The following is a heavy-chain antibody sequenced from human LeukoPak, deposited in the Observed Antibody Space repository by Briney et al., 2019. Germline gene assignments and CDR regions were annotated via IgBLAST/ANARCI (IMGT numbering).Heavy chain of an antibody. V-gene: IGHV4-59*12. Sequence: PSETLSLTCTVSGGSMTSYYWSWIRQPPGKGLGWIGYIYYSGSTSYNPSLKSRVTISVDTSKNQFSLQLSSVTAADTAVYYCARDFPDYDYVWGSYRFDYWGQGTLVTVSS. D-gene: IGHD3-16*02. CDR3: ARDFPDYDYVWGSYRFDY. CDR2: IYYSGST. CDR1: GGSMTSYY. J-gene: IGHJ4*02.